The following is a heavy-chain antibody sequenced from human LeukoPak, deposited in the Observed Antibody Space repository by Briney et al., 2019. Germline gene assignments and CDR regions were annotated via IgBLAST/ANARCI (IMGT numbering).Heavy chain of an antibody. Sequence: PSETLSLTCAVSGGSISSSNWWSWVRQPPGKGLEWIGEIYHSGSTNYNPSLKSRVTISVDTSKNQFSLKLSSVTAADTAVYYCARESFSGSYHYYMDVWGKGTTVTISS. V-gene: IGHV4-4*02. CDR3: ARESFSGSYHYYMDV. CDR1: GGSISSSNW. D-gene: IGHD3-10*01. J-gene: IGHJ6*03. CDR2: IYHSGST.